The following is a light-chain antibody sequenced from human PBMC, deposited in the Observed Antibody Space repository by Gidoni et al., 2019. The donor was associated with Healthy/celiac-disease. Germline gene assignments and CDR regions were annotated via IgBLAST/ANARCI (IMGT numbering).Light chain of an antibody. V-gene: IGKV4-1*01. CDR3: QQYYSSPYT. Sequence: DIVMSQSPDSLSLSLGERATLTCKSSQSVLYSTNNKNYLAWYQQKPGQPPKLLIYCASTRETGVPDRFSGSGSGTEFTLTISSLQAEDLAVYYCQQYYSSPYTFGQGTKLEIK. CDR2: CAS. CDR1: QSVLYSTNNKNY. J-gene: IGKJ2*01.